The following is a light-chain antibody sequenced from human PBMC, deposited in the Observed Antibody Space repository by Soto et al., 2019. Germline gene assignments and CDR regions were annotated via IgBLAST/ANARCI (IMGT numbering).Light chain of an antibody. V-gene: IGLV2-11*01. CDR2: DVS. CDR1: SSDVGGYNY. J-gene: IGLJ2*01. CDR3: CSYAGSYTGV. Sequence: QSVLTQPRSVSGSPGQSVTISCTGTSSDVGGYNYVSWYQQHPGKAPKLMIYDVSKRPSGVPDRFSGSKSVNTASLTISGLQAEDEADYYCCSYAGSYTGVFGGGTKLTVL.